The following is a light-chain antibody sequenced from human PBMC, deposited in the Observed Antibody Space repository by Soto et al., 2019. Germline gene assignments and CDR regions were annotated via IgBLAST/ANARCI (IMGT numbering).Light chain of an antibody. CDR1: QSVSSTY. Sequence: EVVFTQSPATLSLSPGERATLSCRASQSVSSTYLAWYQQQPGQAPRLLMSGTSNRATGTPDRFSGSGSGTDFTLTISRLEPEDFAVYYCQQYGSPPITFGQGTRLEIK. J-gene: IGKJ5*01. CDR3: QQYGSPPIT. V-gene: IGKV3-20*01. CDR2: GTS.